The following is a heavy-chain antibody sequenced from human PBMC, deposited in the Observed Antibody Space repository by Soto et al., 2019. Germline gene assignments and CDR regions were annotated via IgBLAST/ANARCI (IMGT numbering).Heavy chain of an antibody. V-gene: IGHV1-18*01. CDR2: ISAYLGIT. D-gene: IGHD3-10*01. J-gene: IGHJ5*02. CDR3: ARDPGITMVRGVWENWFDP. Sequence: ASVKVSCKASGGTFSSYTISWVRQAPGQGLEWMGRISAYLGITNYAQKLQGRVTMTTDTSTSTAYMELRSLRSDDTAVYYCARDPGITMVRGVWENWFDPWGQGTLVTVSS. CDR1: GGTFSSYT.